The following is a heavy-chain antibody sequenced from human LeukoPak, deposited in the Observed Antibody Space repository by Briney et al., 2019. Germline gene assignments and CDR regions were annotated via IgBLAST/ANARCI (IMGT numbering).Heavy chain of an antibody. CDR3: AREMSPGAFDI. V-gene: IGHV4-34*01. CDR2: INHSGST. D-gene: IGHD5-24*01. Sequence: PSETLSLTCAVYGGSFSGYYWSWIRQPPGKGLEWIGEINHSGSTNYNPSFKSRVTISVDTSKNQFSLKLSSVTAADTAVYYCAREMSPGAFDIWGQGTMVTVSS. CDR1: GGSFSGYY. J-gene: IGHJ3*02.